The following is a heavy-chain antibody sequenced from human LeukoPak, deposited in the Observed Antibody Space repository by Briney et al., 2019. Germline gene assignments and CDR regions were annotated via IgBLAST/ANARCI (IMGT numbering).Heavy chain of an antibody. CDR3: AKGWASTVQNYVDY. D-gene: IGHD2-2*01. CDR1: GFTVSVNY. Sequence: GGSLRLSCAVSGFTVSVNYMSWVRQAPGEGLEWVSTISISGSTTYYADSLKGWFTISRDNSKNTLYLQMNSLRAEDTAIYYCAKGWASTVQNYVDYWGQGTLVTVSS. J-gene: IGHJ4*02. CDR2: ISISGSTT. V-gene: IGHV3-23*01.